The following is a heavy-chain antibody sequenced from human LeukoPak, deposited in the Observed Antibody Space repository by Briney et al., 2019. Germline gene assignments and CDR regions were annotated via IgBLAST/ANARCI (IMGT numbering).Heavy chain of an antibody. Sequence: SETLSLTCAVYGGSFSGYYWSWIRQPPGKGLEWIGEIHHSGSTHYNPSLKSRVTISVDTSKNQFSLKVSSVTAADTAVYHCARWTLRVGVSRADAFDIWGQGTMVAVSS. V-gene: IGHV4-34*01. CDR3: ARWTLRVGVSRADAFDI. J-gene: IGHJ3*02. CDR1: GGSFSGYY. D-gene: IGHD1-26*01. CDR2: IHHSGST.